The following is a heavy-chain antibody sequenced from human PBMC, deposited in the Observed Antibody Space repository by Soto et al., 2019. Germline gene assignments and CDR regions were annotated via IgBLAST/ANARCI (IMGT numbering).Heavy chain of an antibody. Sequence: PSETLSLTCTVSGGSISSYCWSWIRQPPGKGLEWIGYIYYSGSTNYNPSLKSRVTISVDTSKNQFSLKLSSVTAADTAVYYCARELGYCSGGSCRNWFDPWGQGTLVTVSS. V-gene: IGHV4-59*01. CDR3: ARELGYCSGGSCRNWFDP. CDR1: GGSISSYC. CDR2: IYYSGST. J-gene: IGHJ5*02. D-gene: IGHD2-15*01.